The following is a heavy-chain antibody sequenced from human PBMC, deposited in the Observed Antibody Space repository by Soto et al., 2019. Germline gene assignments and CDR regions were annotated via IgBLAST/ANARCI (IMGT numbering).Heavy chain of an antibody. J-gene: IGHJ3*02. CDR2: IISGGDNT. Sequence: EVQLLESGGGLRQPGGSLRLSCVASGYNFKKYAVSWVRQAPGKGLEWVSAIISGGDNTHYADSVKGRITITRDNSKNMLYLEMNSLTVEDTAVYYCVRRAQYFDGTGFQAFDIWGQGTMVTVS. CDR1: GYNFKKYA. CDR3: VRRAQYFDGTGFQAFDI. D-gene: IGHD3-22*01. V-gene: IGHV3-23*01.